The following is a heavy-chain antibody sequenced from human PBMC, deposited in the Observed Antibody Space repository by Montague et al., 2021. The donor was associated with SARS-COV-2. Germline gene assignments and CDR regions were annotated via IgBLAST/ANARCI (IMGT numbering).Heavy chain of an antibody. CDR3: ARDPSRQPLLYPIGDYYYGMDV. D-gene: IGHD2-2*02. CDR1: GGSISSSSYY. V-gene: IGHV4-39*07. Sequence: SETLSLTCTVSGGSISSSSYYWGWIRQAPGKGLEWIGSIYYNGSTYYNPSLKSRVTISVDTSKNQFSLKPSSVTAADTAVYYCARDPSRQPLLYPIGDYYYGMDVWGQGTTVTVSS. CDR2: IYYNGST. J-gene: IGHJ6*02.